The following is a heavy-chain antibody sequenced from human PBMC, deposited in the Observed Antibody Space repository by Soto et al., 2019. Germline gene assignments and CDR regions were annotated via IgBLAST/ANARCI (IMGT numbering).Heavy chain of an antibody. J-gene: IGHJ3*02. CDR1: VLSLSTSGEG. V-gene: IGHV2-5*01. Sequence: GSGPKLVNPTQTLTLTCTFSVLSLSTSGEGESRNRQPPRKAMERLALIYWHDDKRYSPSLKNRLTITKDNSKNRVVLTMTNLDPVDTATYYCAHSPQPSQNAFHIWGQGTMVTVSS. CDR3: AHSPQPSQNAFHI. CDR2: IYWHDDK.